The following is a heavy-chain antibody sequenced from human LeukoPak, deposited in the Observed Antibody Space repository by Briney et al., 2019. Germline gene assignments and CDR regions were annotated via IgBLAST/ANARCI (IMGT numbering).Heavy chain of an antibody. J-gene: IGHJ6*02. V-gene: IGHV3-9*01. CDR3: ARFGFGELHGMDV. Sequence: GGSLRLSCAASGFTFDDYAMHWVRQAPGKGLEWVSGISWNSGSIGYADSVKGRFTISRDNAKNSLYLQMNSLRAEDTALYYCARFGFGELHGMDVWGQGTTVTVSS. D-gene: IGHD3-10*01. CDR1: GFTFDDYA. CDR2: ISWNSGSI.